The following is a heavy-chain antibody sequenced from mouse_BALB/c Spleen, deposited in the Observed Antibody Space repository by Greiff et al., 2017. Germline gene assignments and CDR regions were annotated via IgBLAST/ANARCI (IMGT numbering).Heavy chain of an antibody. CDR2: IRSKSNNYAT. D-gene: IGHD4-1*01. CDR3: TGPMDY. Sequence: EVMLVESGGGLVQPKGSLKLSCAASGFTFNTYAMNWVRQAPGKGLEWVARIRSKSNNYATYYTDSVKDRFTISRDDSQSILYLQMNNLKTEDTAMYYCTGPMDYWGQGTSVTVSS. J-gene: IGHJ4*01. V-gene: IGHV10-1*02. CDR1: GFTFNTYA.